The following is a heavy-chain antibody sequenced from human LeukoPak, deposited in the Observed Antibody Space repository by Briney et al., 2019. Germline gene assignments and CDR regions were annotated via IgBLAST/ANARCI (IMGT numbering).Heavy chain of an antibody. CDR3: ARYLVGYYYYMDV. CDR2: INWNGGST. Sequence: GGSLRLSCAASGFTFDDYGMSWVRQAPGKGLEWVSGINWNGGSTGYADSVKGRFTISRGNAKNSLYLQMNSLRAEDTALYHCARYLVGYYYYMDVWGKGTTVTVSS. D-gene: IGHD2-15*01. J-gene: IGHJ6*03. CDR1: GFTFDDYG. V-gene: IGHV3-20*01.